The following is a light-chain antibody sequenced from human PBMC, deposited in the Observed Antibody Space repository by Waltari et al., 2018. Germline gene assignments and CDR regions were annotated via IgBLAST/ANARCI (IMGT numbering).Light chain of an antibody. CDR2: STS. CDR1: QSVSSTF. J-gene: IGKJ3*01. Sequence: IVLTPSPGTLSLSPGERATLSCRASQSVSSTFLAWYQQRPGQAPRLLIYSTSNSATSIADRFSGSGSGTDFTLYISRLEPEDFAVYYCQQYDSLPSICKLGPGTKVDVK. CDR3: QQYDSLPSICK. V-gene: IGKV3-20*01.